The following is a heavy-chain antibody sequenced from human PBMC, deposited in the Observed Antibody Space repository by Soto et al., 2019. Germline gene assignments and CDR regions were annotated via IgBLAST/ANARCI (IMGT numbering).Heavy chain of an antibody. CDR1: GFTFSSYG. CDR3: ARVADTAMEEYYYYGMDV. J-gene: IGHJ6*02. D-gene: IGHD5-18*01. CDR2: IWYDGSNK. Sequence: GGSLRLSCAASGFTFSSYGMHWVRQAPGKGLEWVAVIWYDGSNKYYADSVKGRFTISRDNSKNTLYLQMNSLRAEDTAVYYCARVADTAMEEYYYYGMDVWGQGTTVTVSS. V-gene: IGHV3-33*01.